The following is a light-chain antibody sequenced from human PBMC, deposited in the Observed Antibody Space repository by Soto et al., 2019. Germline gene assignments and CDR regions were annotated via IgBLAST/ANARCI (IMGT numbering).Light chain of an antibody. J-gene: IGKJ1*01. CDR2: DAS. CDR3: QQFYNYPQT. V-gene: IGKV1-8*01. Sequence: AIRMTQSPSSFSASTGDRATITCRASQGISSYLAWYQQKPGKAPRLLIYDASTLPTGVPARISGSGSGADFTLTISYLQSEDFGAYYCQQFYNYPQTFGQGTKVDIK. CDR1: QGISSY.